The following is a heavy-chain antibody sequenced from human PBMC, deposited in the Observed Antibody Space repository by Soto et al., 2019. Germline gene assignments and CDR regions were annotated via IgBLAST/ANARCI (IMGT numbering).Heavy chain of an antibody. D-gene: IGHD2-2*01. Sequence: QAQLVQSGVEVKKPGASVKVSCKASGYTFTRYGISWVRQAPGQGPEWMGWISGYNGNTKYAQRLQGRVTLTTDTYTSTAYTELRSLRSDDTAVYYCATRLVTSGAMGAYDIWGQGTMVTVSS. CDR3: ATRLVTSGAMGAYDI. CDR2: ISGYNGNT. J-gene: IGHJ3*02. V-gene: IGHV1-18*01. CDR1: GYTFTRYG.